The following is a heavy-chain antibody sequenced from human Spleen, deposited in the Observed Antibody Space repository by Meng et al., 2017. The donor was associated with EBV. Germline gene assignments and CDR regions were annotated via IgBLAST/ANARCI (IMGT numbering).Heavy chain of an antibody. Sequence: QVQLVQSGAEGKKPGASVKVSCKASGYTFTSYYVHWVRQAPGQGLEWVGIINPSDGSTSYAQKFQGRVTMTRDTSTSTVYMELSSLRSEDTAIYYCSTSQFDYWGQGTLVTVSS. CDR1: GYTFTSYY. CDR2: INPSDGST. D-gene: IGHD2/OR15-2a*01. CDR3: STSQFDY. J-gene: IGHJ4*02. V-gene: IGHV1-46*01.